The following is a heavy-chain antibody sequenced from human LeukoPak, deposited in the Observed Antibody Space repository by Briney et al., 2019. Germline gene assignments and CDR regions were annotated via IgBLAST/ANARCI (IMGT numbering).Heavy chain of an antibody. CDR3: VTDPNPYSSTSGYFDF. J-gene: IGHJ4*02. D-gene: IGHD6-13*01. Sequence: GASVKVSCKASGGNFRNYGFHWVRQAPGQGLEWMGGMLPIFGAANYAQKFQGSVTITADESSNTASLDMCSLRSADTGVYYCVTDPNPYSSTSGYFDFWGQGTLVTLSS. CDR1: GGNFRNYG. V-gene: IGHV1-69*01. CDR2: MLPIFGAA.